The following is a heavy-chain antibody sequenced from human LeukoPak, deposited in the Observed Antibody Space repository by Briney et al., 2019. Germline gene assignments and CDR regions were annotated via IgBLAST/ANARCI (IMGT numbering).Heavy chain of an antibody. Sequence: ASVKVFCKASGYTFTGYYMHWVRQAPGQGLEWMGWINPNSGGTNYAQKLQGRVTMTTDTSTSTAYMELRSLRSDDTAVYYCARVQQLGGYYYYMDVWGKGTTVTVSS. J-gene: IGHJ6*03. V-gene: IGHV1-2*02. CDR2: INPNSGGT. CDR1: GYTFTGYY. CDR3: ARVQQLGGYYYYMDV. D-gene: IGHD6-13*01.